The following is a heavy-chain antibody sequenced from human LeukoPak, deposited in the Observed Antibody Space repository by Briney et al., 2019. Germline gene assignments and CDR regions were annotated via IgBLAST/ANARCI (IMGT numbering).Heavy chain of an antibody. CDR2: IWYDGSNK. V-gene: IGHV3-33*08. Sequence: GGSLRLSCAASGFTFSFYPMHWVRQAPGKGLEWVALIWYDGSNKYYADSVKGRFTISRDNSRNTLYLQMNSLRAEDTAVYYCARDRSGTFDYWGQGTLVTVSS. CDR1: GFTFSFYP. D-gene: IGHD2-15*01. J-gene: IGHJ4*02. CDR3: ARDRSGTFDY.